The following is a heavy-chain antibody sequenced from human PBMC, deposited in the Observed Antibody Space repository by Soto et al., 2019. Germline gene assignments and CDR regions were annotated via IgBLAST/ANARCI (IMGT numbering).Heavy chain of an antibody. D-gene: IGHD3-16*01. Sequence: QGQLVQSGTEVKKPGASVKVSCKASGYTFTNYFIHWVRQAPGQGLEWMGRINPSDGSTTYAQKFQGRITMTRDSSTSTVYMEQSSLRSEGTAVYYCARGGPEMATIGSFDYWGQGTLVTFSS. J-gene: IGHJ4*02. CDR1: GYTFTNYF. CDR3: ARGGPEMATIGSFDY. V-gene: IGHV1-46*01. CDR2: INPSDGST.